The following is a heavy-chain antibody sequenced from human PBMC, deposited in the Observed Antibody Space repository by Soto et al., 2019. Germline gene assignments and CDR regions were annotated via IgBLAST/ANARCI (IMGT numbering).Heavy chain of an antibody. Sequence: GGSLRLSCAASGFTFSSYAMSWVRQAPGKGLEWVSAISGSGGSTYYADSVKGRFTISRDNSKNTLYLQMNSLRAEDTAVYYCAKLGNIVVVPAAIHFDYWGQGTLVTVSS. V-gene: IGHV3-23*01. J-gene: IGHJ4*02. D-gene: IGHD2-2*02. CDR3: AKLGNIVVVPAAIHFDY. CDR1: GFTFSSYA. CDR2: ISGSGGST.